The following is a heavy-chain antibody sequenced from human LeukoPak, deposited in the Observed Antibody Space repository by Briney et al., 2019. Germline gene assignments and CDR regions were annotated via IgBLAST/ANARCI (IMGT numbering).Heavy chain of an antibody. D-gene: IGHD3-3*01. V-gene: IGHV4-59*12. CDR3: ARGLVRITIFGVVISKNWFDP. Sequence: SETLSLTCTVSDGSISSYFWSWVRQPPGKGLEWIACVYYTGSTNSNPSLKSRVTMSIDTSKNQFSLKLSSVTAADTAVYYCARGLVRITIFGVVISKNWFDPWGQGTLVTVSS. CDR2: VYYTGST. CDR1: DGSISSYF. J-gene: IGHJ5*02.